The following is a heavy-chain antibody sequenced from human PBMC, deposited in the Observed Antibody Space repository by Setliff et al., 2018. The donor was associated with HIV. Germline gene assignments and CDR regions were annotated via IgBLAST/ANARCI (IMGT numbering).Heavy chain of an antibody. Sequence: ASVKVSCKASGDTFSSYVISWVRQAPGQGLEWMGGIIPIFGTPNYAQRFQGRVTITTDESTSTAYMDLSSLRSEDTAVYYCARGDYYGSGNYPPPYYFDYWGQGTPVTVSS. CDR3: ARGDYYGSGNYPPPYYFDY. V-gene: IGHV1-69*05. CDR1: GDTFSSYV. J-gene: IGHJ4*02. D-gene: IGHD3-10*01. CDR2: IIPIFGTP.